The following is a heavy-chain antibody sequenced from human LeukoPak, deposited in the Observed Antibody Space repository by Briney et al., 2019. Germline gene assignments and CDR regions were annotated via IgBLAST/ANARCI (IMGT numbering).Heavy chain of an antibody. V-gene: IGHV3-7*01. J-gene: IGHJ4*02. CDR3: ARYTYKHDC. CDR2: VKEDGSQK. D-gene: IGHD5-24*01. CDR1: GFTFSHYW. Sequence: GGSLRLSCAASGFTFSHYWMTWVRQAPGKGLEWVANVKEDGSQKTYVDSVKGRFTISRDNAKNSLYLQMSNVRAEDTAVYYCARYTYKHDCWGQGTLVTVSS.